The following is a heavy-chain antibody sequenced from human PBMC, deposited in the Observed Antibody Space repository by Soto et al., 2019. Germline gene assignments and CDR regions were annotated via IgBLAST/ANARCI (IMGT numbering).Heavy chain of an antibody. V-gene: IGHV3-7*01. CDR2: IKQDGSEK. D-gene: IGHD6-13*01. CDR1: GFTFSSYW. Sequence: GGSLRLSCAASGFTFSSYWMSWVRQAPGKGLEWVANIKQDGSEKYYVDSVKGRFTISRDNAKNSLYLQMNSLRAEDTAVYYCARTGIAAAGTNSGYYYYMDFWGKGTTVTVSS. J-gene: IGHJ6*03. CDR3: ARTGIAAAGTNSGYYYYMDF.